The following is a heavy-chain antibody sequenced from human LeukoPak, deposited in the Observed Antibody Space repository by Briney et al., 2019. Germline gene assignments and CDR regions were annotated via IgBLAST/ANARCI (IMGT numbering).Heavy chain of an antibody. V-gene: IGHV3-7*01. CDR3: ARGGGNSWYYSDY. CDR1: GFTFSNHW. Sequence: GGSLRLSCAASGFTFSNHWMNWVRQAPGKGLEWVANINQDGSEKNYVDSVKGRFTISRDNAKNLLYLQMNSLRAENTAVYYCARGGGNSWYYSDYWGQGTLVTVSS. CDR2: INQDGSEK. D-gene: IGHD3-10*01. J-gene: IGHJ4*02.